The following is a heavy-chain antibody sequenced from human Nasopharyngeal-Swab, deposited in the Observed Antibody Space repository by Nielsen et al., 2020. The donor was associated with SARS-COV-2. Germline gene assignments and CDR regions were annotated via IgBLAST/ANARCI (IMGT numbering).Heavy chain of an antibody. V-gene: IGHV3-21*01. CDR2: ISSSSSYI. D-gene: IGHD5-18*01. Sequence: WIRQPPGKVLEWVSSISSSSSYIYYADSVKGRFTISRDNAKNSLHLQMNSLRVEDTAVYYCARDHPHTAIDYWGQGTLVTVSS. J-gene: IGHJ4*02. CDR3: ARDHPHTAIDY.